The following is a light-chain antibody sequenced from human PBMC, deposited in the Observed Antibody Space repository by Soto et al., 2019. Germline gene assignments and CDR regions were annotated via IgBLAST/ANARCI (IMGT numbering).Light chain of an antibody. V-gene: IGKV3-15*01. Sequence: EIVMTQSPATLSVSLGERATFSCRASQSVSSNLAWYQQKPGQVPRLLIYDASTRATATPARFSGSGSGIEFTLTISSLQSEDFAVYYCQQYNNWLWTFGQGTKVEIK. CDR1: QSVSSN. J-gene: IGKJ1*01. CDR2: DAS. CDR3: QQYNNWLWT.